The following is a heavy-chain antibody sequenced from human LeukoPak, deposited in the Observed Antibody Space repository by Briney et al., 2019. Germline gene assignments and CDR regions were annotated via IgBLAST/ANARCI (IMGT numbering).Heavy chain of an antibody. CDR1: GFTFSSYG. CDR2: ISYDGSNK. CDR3: AKDSGQWLVNGMDV. V-gene: IGHV3-30*18. D-gene: IGHD6-19*01. J-gene: IGHJ6*02. Sequence: GGSLRLSCAASGFTFSSYGIHWVRQAPDKALEGVADISYDGSNKYYADSVKGRFTISRDNSKNTLYLQMNSLRAEDTAVYYCAKDSGQWLVNGMDVWGQGTTVTVSS.